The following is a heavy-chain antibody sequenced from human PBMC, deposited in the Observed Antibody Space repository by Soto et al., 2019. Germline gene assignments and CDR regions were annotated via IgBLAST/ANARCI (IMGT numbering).Heavy chain of an antibody. CDR1: GGSFSGYY. J-gene: IGHJ6*03. CDR2: INHSGST. CDR3: ARNENYYYYYYMDV. Sequence: SETLSLTCAVYGGSFSGYYWSWIRQPPGKGLEWIGEINHSGSTNYNPSLKSRVTISVDTSKNQFSLKLSSVTAADTAVYYCARNENYYYYYYMDVWGKGTTVTVSS. V-gene: IGHV4-34*01.